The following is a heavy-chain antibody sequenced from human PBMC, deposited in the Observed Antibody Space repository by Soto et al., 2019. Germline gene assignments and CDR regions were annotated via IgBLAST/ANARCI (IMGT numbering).Heavy chain of an antibody. CDR1: GGSISYNSYY. CDR3: AGLVVMAPVANA. V-gene: IGHV4-39*02. J-gene: IGHJ5*02. D-gene: IGHD2-2*01. CDR2: IFYTGTT. Sequence: QLKLQESGPGLVKPSETLSLTCSFSGGSISYNSYYWGWIRQPPGKGLEWVGGIFYTGTTYYSPSLKDRVTISVDTSKNSFSLNLTSVTAADTAVYFCAGLVVMAPVANAWGQGTLVTVSS.